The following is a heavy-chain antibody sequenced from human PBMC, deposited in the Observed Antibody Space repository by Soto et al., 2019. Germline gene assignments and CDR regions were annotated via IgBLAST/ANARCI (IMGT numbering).Heavy chain of an antibody. CDR2: ISGSGGST. Sequence: GGSLSLSCAASGFTFSSYAMSWARQAPGKGLEWVSAISGSGGSTYYADSVKGRFTISRDNSKNTLYLQMNSLRDKDTPVYYCAKDRHSSGFQTPTDYRGQGTLVTVSS. J-gene: IGHJ4*02. CDR3: AKDRHSSGFQTPTDY. V-gene: IGHV3-23*01. CDR1: GFTFSSYA. D-gene: IGHD6-19*01.